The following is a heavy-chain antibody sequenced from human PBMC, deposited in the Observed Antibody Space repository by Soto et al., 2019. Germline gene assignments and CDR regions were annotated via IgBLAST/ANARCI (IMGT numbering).Heavy chain of an antibody. D-gene: IGHD3-10*01. J-gene: IGHJ6*02. CDR1: ASIFASYA. Sequence: PGGSRRPSCPVFASIFASYAMHWVRQAPGKGLGWVGVISYEGSKKYYADSVKGRFTISRDNSTHTPYRQMNSLRAEDTAVYYCARDRGDGDDYNYYHGMGVWGQGTMVTVSS. V-gene: IGHV3-30-3*01. CDR2: ISYEGSKK. CDR3: ARDRGDGDDYNYYHGMGV.